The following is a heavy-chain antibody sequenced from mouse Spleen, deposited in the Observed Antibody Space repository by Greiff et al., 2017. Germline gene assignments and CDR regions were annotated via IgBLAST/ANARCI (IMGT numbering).Heavy chain of an antibody. V-gene: IGHV1-9*01. CDR1: GFNIKDYY. CDR2: ILPGSGST. CDR3: ARRASSGPFAY. Sequence: VQLQQSGAELVKPGASVKLSCTASGFNIKDYYMHWVKQRTEQGLEWIGEILPGSGSTNYNEKFKGKATFTADTSSNTAYMQLSSLTTEDSAIYYCARRASSGPFAYWGQGTLVTVSA. D-gene: IGHD3-1*01. J-gene: IGHJ3*01.